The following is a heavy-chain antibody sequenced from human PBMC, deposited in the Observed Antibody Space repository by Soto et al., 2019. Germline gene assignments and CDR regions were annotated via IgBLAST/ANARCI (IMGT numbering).Heavy chain of an antibody. CDR1: GGTFSSYT. Sequence: SVKVSCKASGGTFSSYTISWVRQAPGQGLEWMGRIIPILSIANYAQKFQGRVTITADKSTSTAYKELSSLRSEDTAVYYCATRRGYCSSTSCYVTYYYYGMDVWG. V-gene: IGHV1-69*02. D-gene: IGHD2-2*01. J-gene: IGHJ6*02. CDR2: IIPILSIA. CDR3: ATRRGYCSSTSCYVTYYYYGMDV.